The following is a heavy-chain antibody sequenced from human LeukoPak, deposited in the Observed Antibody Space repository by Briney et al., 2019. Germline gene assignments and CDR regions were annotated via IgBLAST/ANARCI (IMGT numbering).Heavy chain of an antibody. V-gene: IGHV4-59*03. CDR3: AGPERNSGWFDY. J-gene: IGHJ5*01. CDR1: GAPISSYY. CDR2: IYYDGRT. Sequence: SETLSLTCAVSGAPISSYYWSWIRQPPGEGLEWIGYIYYDGRTNYNPSLKSRVTISIDTSKNQFSLNLRSVTAADTAVYYCAGPERNSGWFDYWGQGTLVTVSS. D-gene: IGHD6-19*01.